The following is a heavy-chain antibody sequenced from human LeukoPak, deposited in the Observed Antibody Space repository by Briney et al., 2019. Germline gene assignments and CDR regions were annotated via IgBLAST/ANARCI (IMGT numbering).Heavy chain of an antibody. CDR2: IYHSGST. D-gene: IGHD3-3*01. Sequence: SETLSLTCTVSGYSISSGYYWGWIRQPPGRGLEWIGSIYHSGSTYYNPSLKSRVTISVDTSKNQFSLKLSSVTAADTAVYYCAREGLGVGLDYWGQGTLVTVSS. CDR1: GYSISSGYY. J-gene: IGHJ4*02. V-gene: IGHV4-38-2*02. CDR3: AREGLGVGLDY.